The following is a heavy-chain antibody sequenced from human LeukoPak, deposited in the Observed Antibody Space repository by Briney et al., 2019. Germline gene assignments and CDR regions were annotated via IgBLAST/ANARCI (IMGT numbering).Heavy chain of an antibody. D-gene: IGHD1-26*01. V-gene: IGHV1-24*01. CDR3: ATGIVGATIGAFDI. J-gene: IGHJ3*02. CDR2: FDPEDGET. Sequence: ASVKVSCKVSGYTLTELSMHWVRQAPGKGLEWMGGFDPEDGETICAQKFQGRVTMTEDTSTDTAYMELSSLRSEDTAVYYCATGIVGATIGAFDIWGQGTMVTVSS. CDR1: GYTLTELS.